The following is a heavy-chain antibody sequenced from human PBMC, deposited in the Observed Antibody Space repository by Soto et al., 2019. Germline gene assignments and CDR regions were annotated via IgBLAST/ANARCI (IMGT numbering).Heavy chain of an antibody. D-gene: IGHD6-19*01. J-gene: IGHJ4*02. V-gene: IGHV4-59*01. CDR3: ARVMAVAGTFDY. CDR2: IYYSGST. CDR1: GGSISSYY. Sequence: SETLSLTCTVSGGSISSYYWSWIRQPPGKGLEWIGYIYYSGSTNYNPSLKSRVTISVDTSKNQFSLKLSSVTAADTAVYYCARVMAVAGTFDYWGQGTLVTVSS.